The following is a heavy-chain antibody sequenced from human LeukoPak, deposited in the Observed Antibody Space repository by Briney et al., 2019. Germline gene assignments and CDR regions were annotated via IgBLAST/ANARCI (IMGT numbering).Heavy chain of an antibody. CDR2: IYSSGST. V-gene: IGHV4-61*02. J-gene: IGHJ5*02. CDR1: GGSISSGTYY. Sequence: SETLSLTCTVSGGSISSGTYYWSWLRQPAGKGLEWIGRIYSSGSTNFNPSLKSRVTISVDTSKNQFSLKLSSVTAADTAVYYCARDGWGSGSYVVWFDPWGQGTLVTVSS. D-gene: IGHD3-10*01. CDR3: ARDGWGSGSYVVWFDP.